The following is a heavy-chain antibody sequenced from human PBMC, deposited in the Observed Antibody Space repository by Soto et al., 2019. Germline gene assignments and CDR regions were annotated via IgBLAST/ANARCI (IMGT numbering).Heavy chain of an antibody. Sequence: ASVKVSCKASGYTFTGYYVHWVRQAPGHGLEWLGWIHLNSGGTNYAPSFQGRVTMTRDMSVSTVYMEMTGLSSDDTAVYYCASPRELSYSYCYFFPLDVWGQGTTVTVSS. J-gene: IGHJ6*02. D-gene: IGHD2-21*01. CDR2: IHLNSGGT. CDR3: ASPRELSYSYCYFFPLDV. CDR1: GYTFTGYY. V-gene: IGHV1-2*02.